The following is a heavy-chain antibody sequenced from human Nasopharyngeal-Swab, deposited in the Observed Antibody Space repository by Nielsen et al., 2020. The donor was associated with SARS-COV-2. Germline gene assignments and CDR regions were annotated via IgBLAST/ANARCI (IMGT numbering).Heavy chain of an antibody. CDR1: VCTFSSYA. V-gene: IGHV1-69*13. Sequence: SVHVPCKASVCTFSSYALSRVRQAPGQGLEWMGGIIIIFGTANYAQKFQGRVTITADDSTSTAYMELSSLRSEDTAVYYCARPAIAEPYYYFYGMDVWGQGTTVTVS. J-gene: IGHJ6*02. CDR3: ARPAIAEPYYYFYGMDV. CDR2: IIIIFGTA. D-gene: IGHD2-21*01.